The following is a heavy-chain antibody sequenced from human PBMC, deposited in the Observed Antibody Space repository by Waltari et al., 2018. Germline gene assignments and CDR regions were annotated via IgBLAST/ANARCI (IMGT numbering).Heavy chain of an antibody. CDR1: GFSISNYW. CDR2: IKNDGSIT. Sequence: EVQLVESGGGSVQPGGSLRLSCVASGFSISNYWMNWVRQAPGKGLVWVSRIKNDGSITTYADSVRCRFAISRDNAKNTVYLQMNSLRIEDTAMYYCAKSDWFDPWGQGTLVTVSS. J-gene: IGHJ5*02. CDR3: AKSDWFDP. V-gene: IGHV3-74*01.